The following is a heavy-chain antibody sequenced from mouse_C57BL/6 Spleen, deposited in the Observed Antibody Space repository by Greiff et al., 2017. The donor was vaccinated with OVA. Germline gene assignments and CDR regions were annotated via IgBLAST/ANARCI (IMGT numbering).Heavy chain of an antibody. CDR1: GFTFSDYG. Sequence: DVKLVESGGGLVKPGGSLKLSCAASGFTFSDYGMHWVRQAPEKGLEWVAYISSGSSTIYYADTVKGRFTISRDNAKNTLFLQMTSLRSEDTAMYYCARIYYDYDRYAMDYWGQGTSVTVSS. D-gene: IGHD2-4*01. CDR3: ARIYYDYDRYAMDY. CDR2: ISSGSSTI. J-gene: IGHJ4*01. V-gene: IGHV5-17*01.